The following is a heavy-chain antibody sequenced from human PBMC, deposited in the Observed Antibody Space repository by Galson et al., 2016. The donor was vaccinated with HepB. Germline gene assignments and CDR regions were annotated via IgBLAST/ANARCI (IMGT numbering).Heavy chain of an antibody. CDR1: GFTFSSFA. V-gene: IGHV3-30*09. CDR2: VSFDGTKK. CDR3: SRLTGFKRYFDWSIDMSFDS. D-gene: IGHD3-9*01. J-gene: IGHJ4*02. Sequence: SLRLSCAASGFTFSSFAMHWVRQAPGKGLEWVAIVSFDGTKKFYVDSVKGRLAISRDNSKNTLYLQMDGLRFEDTAVYYCSRLTGFKRYFDWSIDMSFDSWGQGTLVTVSS.